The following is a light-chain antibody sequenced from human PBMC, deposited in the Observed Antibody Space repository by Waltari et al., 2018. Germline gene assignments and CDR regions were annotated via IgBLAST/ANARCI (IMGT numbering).Light chain of an antibody. J-gene: IGKJ4*01. V-gene: IGKV1-33*01. Sequence: DIQMTQSPSSLSASVGDRVTITCRASHDIKNYLSWYQQKPGKAPKLLIYDGAKLDTGVPSRFSGRGSETDFTFTISSLQPEDIGTYYCQQYDNVPLTFGGGTRVDIK. CDR3: QQYDNVPLT. CDR1: HDIKNY. CDR2: DGA.